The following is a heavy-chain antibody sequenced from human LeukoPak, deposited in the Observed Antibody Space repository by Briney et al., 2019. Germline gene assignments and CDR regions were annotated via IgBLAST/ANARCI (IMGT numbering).Heavy chain of an antibody. J-gene: IGHJ4*02. D-gene: IGHD3-22*01. Sequence: GGSLRLSCAASGFTFSSYAMSWGRHAPGKGLEWVSGISTSGGRTSYAASVKGRITISRDNPSKTLYMQMNSLRDEDTAVYYCAIMHRYYDGSGYWAQWSQGTLVTVYS. CDR1: GFTFSSYA. V-gene: IGHV3-23*01. CDR3: AIMHRYYDGSGYWAQ. CDR2: ISTSGGRT.